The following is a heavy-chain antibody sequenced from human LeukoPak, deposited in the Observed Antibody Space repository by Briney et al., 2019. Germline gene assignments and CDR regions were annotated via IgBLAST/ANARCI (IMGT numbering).Heavy chain of an antibody. CDR3: ARDHVDSSSWYVSEYNWFDP. CDR1: GFTFSSYA. CDR2: ISYDGSNK. V-gene: IGHV3-30-3*01. J-gene: IGHJ5*02. Sequence: PGRSLRLSCAASGFTFSSYAMHWVRQAPGKGLEWVAVISYDGSNKYYADSVKGRFTISRDNSKNTLYLQMNSLRAEDTAVYYCARDHVDSSSWYVSEYNWFDPWGQGTLVTVSS. D-gene: IGHD6-13*01.